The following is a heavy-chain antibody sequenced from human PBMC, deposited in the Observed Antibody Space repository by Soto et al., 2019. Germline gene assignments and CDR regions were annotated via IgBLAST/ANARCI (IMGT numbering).Heavy chain of an antibody. CDR1: GFTFSSYG. D-gene: IGHD2-15*01. CDR2: IWYDGSNK. V-gene: IGHV3-33*01. CDR3: ARGLAEAGHRCVIDY. J-gene: IGHJ4*02. Sequence: QVQLVESGGGVVQPGRSLRLSCAASGFTFSSYGMHWVRQAPGKGPEWVAVIWYDGSNKYYADSVKGRFTISRDNSKNTMYLQMNGLRAEDSAVYYCARGLAEAGHRCVIDYWGQGTLVTVSS.